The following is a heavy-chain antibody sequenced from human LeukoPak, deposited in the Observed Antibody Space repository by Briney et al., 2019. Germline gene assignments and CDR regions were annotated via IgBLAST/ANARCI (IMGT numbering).Heavy chain of an antibody. CDR1: GYIFTGYY. V-gene: IGHV1-2*02. D-gene: IGHD1-26*01. J-gene: IGHJ4*02. Sequence: ASVKVSCKASGYIFTGYYMHWVRQAPGQGLEWMGWINPNSGDTNYAQKFQGRVTMTRDTSISTAYMELSRLRSDDTAVYYCAISGGYWAWAHWGQGTLVTVSS. CDR2: INPNSGDT. CDR3: AISGGYWAWAH.